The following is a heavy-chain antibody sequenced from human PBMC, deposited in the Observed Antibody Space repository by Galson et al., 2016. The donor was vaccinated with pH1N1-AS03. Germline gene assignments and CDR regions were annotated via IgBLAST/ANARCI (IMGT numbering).Heavy chain of an antibody. Sequence: SLRLSCAASGFTFRTFSIYWVRQAPGKGLEYVSGISDNGINTYYADPVKARFTISRDKSKNTVYLQMSCLRTEDTAVYYCIKEGNRLQSRRSDAFDIWGRGTMVTVPS. CDR1: GFTFRTFS. J-gene: IGHJ3*02. D-gene: IGHD5-18*01. CDR3: IKEGNRLQSRRSDAFDI. V-gene: IGHV3-64D*06. CDR2: ISDNGINT.